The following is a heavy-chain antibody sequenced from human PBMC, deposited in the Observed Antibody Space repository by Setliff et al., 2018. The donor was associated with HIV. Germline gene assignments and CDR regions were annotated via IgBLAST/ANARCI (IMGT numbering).Heavy chain of an antibody. CDR3: AKVFAFGVDGFDI. J-gene: IGHJ3*02. V-gene: IGHV3-23*01. Sequence: PWGSLRLSCAASGFTFSDHYMDWVRQAPGKGLEWVSTIGAAGYPTHYAESVKGRFTISKDNSQNALYLQVNSLTDEDTAVYYCAKVFAFGVDGFDIWGQGTMVTVSS. CDR1: GFTFSDHY. CDR2: IGAAGYPT. D-gene: IGHD3-10*01.